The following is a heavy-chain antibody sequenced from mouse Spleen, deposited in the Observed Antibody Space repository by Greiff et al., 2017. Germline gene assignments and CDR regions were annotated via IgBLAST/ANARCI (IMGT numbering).Heavy chain of an antibody. J-gene: IGHJ2*01. CDR3: ARVNWEYYFDY. CDR1: GFTFSDYY. Sequence: DVKLVESEGGLVQPGSSMKLSCTASGFTFSDYYMAWVRQVPEKGLEWVANINYDGSSTYYLDSLKSRFIISRDNAKNILYLQMSSLKSEDTATYYCARVNWEYYFDYWGQGTTLTVSS. CDR2: INYDGSST. V-gene: IGHV5-16*01. D-gene: IGHD4-1*02.